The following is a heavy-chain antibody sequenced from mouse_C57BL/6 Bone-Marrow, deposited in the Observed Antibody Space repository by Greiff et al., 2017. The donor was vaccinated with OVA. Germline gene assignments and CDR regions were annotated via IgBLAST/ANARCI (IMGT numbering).Heavy chain of an antibody. D-gene: IGHD1-1*02. CDR1: GYTFTSYG. CDR3: AREDYNYDCFDY. J-gene: IGHJ2*01. CDR2: IDPRSGNT. Sequence: QVQLQQSGAELAKPGASVKLSCKASGYTFTSYGLNWVKQRPGQGLEWIGEIDPRSGNTYYNEKFKGKATLTVDKSSSTAYMQLSSLTSEDSAVYYCAREDYNYDCFDYWGQGTTLTVSS. V-gene: IGHV1-81*01.